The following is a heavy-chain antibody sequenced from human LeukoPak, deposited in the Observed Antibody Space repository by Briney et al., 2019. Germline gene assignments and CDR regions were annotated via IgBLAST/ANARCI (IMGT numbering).Heavy chain of an antibody. CDR2: ISYDGSNK. J-gene: IGHJ5*02. D-gene: IGHD1-26*01. CDR1: GFTFSSYA. V-gene: IGHV3-30-3*01. CDR3: AKDSLYSGSYARYNWFDP. Sequence: GGSLRLSCAASGFTFSSYAMHWVRQAPGKGLEWVAVISYDGSNKYYADSVKGRFTISRDNSKNTLYLQMNSLRAEDTAVYYCAKDSLYSGSYARYNWFDPWGQGTLVTVSS.